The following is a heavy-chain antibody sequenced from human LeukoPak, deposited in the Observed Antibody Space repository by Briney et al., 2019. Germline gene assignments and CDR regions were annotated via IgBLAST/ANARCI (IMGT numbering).Heavy chain of an antibody. V-gene: IGHV7-4-1*02. D-gene: IGHD3-10*01. J-gene: IGHJ3*01. Sequence: GASVKVSCKASGYIFTNYAINWVRQTPGQGLAWMGYIKTSTGNPTYAQGFTGRFVFSLDTSVSTAYLQINNLKTEDTAVYYCARDQDVMVRGDVWGQGTMVTVSS. CDR1: GYIFTNYA. CDR2: IKTSTGNP. CDR3: ARDQDVMVRGDV.